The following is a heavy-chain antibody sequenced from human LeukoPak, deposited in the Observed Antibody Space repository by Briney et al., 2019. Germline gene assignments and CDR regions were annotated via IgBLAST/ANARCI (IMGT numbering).Heavy chain of an antibody. V-gene: IGHV1-69*13. D-gene: IGHD4-23*01. CDR3: ARNSRVVSTSGLNY. CDR1: GGTFSSYA. CDR2: ITPIFGTP. J-gene: IGHJ4*02. Sequence: GASVKVSCKASGGTFSSYAISWVRQAPGQGLEWMGEITPIFGTPDYAQNFQGRVTITADESTTTAYMELSSLRSEDTAIYYCARNSRVVSTSGLNYWGQGTLVTVSS.